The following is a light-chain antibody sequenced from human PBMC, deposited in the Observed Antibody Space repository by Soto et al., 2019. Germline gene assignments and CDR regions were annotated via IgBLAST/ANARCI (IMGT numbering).Light chain of an antibody. CDR3: CSYAGGSTLV. CDR2: EGS. Sequence: QSALTQPASVSGSPGQSITISCTGTSSDVGGYNLVSWYQQHPGKAPKLMIYEGSKRPSGVSNRFSGSKSGNTASLTISGLQAEDEADYYCCSYAGGSTLVFGGGTKLTVL. CDR1: SSDVGGYNL. J-gene: IGLJ2*01. V-gene: IGLV2-23*01.